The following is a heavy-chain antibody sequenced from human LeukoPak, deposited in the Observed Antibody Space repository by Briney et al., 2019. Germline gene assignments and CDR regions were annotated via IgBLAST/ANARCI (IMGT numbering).Heavy chain of an antibody. Sequence: GGSLRLSCAASGFTFSSYAMSWVRQAPGKGLELVSAISGSGGSTYYAGSVKGRFTISRDNSKNTVSLQMNSLRAEDTAVYYCARHSSSWSDPYYFDYWGQGTLVTVSS. V-gene: IGHV3-23*01. CDR2: ISGSGGST. CDR3: ARHSSSWSDPYYFDY. D-gene: IGHD6-13*01. J-gene: IGHJ4*02. CDR1: GFTFSSYA.